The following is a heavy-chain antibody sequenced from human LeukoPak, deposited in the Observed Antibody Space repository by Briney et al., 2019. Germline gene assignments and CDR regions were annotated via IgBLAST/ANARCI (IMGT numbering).Heavy chain of an antibody. D-gene: IGHD3-22*01. J-gene: IGHJ4*02. Sequence: SVKVSCKASGGTFSSYAIGWVRQAPGQGLEWMGRIIPIFGTANYAQKFQGRVTITTDESTSTAYMELSSLRSEDTAVYYCARSWYYYDSSGYLFDYWGQGTLVTVSS. V-gene: IGHV1-69*05. CDR2: IIPIFGTA. CDR3: ARSWYYYDSSGYLFDY. CDR1: GGTFSSYA.